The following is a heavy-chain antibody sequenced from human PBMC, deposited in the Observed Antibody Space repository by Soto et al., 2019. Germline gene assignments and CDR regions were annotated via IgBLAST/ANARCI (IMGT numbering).Heavy chain of an antibody. CDR1: GGAISSGGYY. D-gene: IGHD3-22*01. V-gene: IGHV4-31*03. J-gene: IGHJ4*02. CDR2: IYYIGST. Sequence: QVQLQESGPGLVKPSQTLSLTCTVSGGAISSGGYYWSWSRQHPGKGLAWIGYIYYIGSTYYNPALKSRVTISVDTSKNQFSLKLSSVTAADTAVYYCARGAVYYDSSGYFSYWGQGTLVTVSS. CDR3: ARGAVYYDSSGYFSY.